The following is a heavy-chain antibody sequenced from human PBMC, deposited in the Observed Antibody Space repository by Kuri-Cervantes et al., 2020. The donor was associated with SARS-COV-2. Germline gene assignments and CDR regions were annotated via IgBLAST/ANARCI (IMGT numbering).Heavy chain of an antibody. V-gene: IGHV4-34*01. J-gene: IGHJ4*02. Sequence: SETLSLTCTVSGGSINSYYWSWIRQPPGKGLEWIGEINHSGSTNYNPSLKSRVTISVDTSKNQFSLKLSSVTAADTAVYYCARGPGCGPSFGVVIIRGCYFDYWGQGTLVTVSS. D-gene: IGHD3-3*01. CDR2: INHSGST. CDR3: ARGPGCGPSFGVVIIRGCYFDY. CDR1: GGSINSYY.